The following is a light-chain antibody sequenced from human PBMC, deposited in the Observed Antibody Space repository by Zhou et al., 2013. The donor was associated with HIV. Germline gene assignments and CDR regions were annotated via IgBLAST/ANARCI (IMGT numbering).Light chain of an antibody. CDR1: QSVSSN. J-gene: IGKJ2*03. CDR2: GAS. CDR3: QQYGGSPLFS. Sequence: IVMTQSPGTLSVSPGERATLSCRASQSVSSNLAWYQQKLGQAPRLLIYGASTRATGIPDRFRGSGSGTDFTLTITRLEPEDFGVYYCQQYGGSPLFSFGQGTKLEVK. V-gene: IGKV3-20*01.